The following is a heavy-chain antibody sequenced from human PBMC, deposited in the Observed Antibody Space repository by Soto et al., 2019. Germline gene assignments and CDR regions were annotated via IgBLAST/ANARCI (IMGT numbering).Heavy chain of an antibody. Sequence: SLSLTCTVSVASINIHYWSWIRQAPGKGLEWVGHMYHTGTAKYNPSLKSRVSISIDKTKDQFSLSLRSVTAADSAVYYCARGAKCTSAACYGSPNNWFDSWGQGILVTVSS. CDR3: ARGAKCTSAACYGSPNNWFDS. D-gene: IGHD3-10*01. CDR1: VASINIHY. V-gene: IGHV4-59*11. J-gene: IGHJ5*01. CDR2: MYHTGTA.